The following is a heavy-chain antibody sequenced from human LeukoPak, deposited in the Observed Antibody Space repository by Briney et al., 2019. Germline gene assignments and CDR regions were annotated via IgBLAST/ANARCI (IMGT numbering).Heavy chain of an antibody. D-gene: IGHD3-10*01. V-gene: IGHV1-18*01. CDR1: DYTFTSYG. CDR3: ARNQKLWFGESFFDY. Sequence: ASVKVSCKASDYTFTSYGITWVRQAPGQGLEWMGWISAYNGNTNYAQKLQGRVTMTTDTSTSTAYMELRSLRSDDTAVYYCARNQKLWFGESFFDYWGQGTLVTVSS. J-gene: IGHJ4*02. CDR2: ISAYNGNT.